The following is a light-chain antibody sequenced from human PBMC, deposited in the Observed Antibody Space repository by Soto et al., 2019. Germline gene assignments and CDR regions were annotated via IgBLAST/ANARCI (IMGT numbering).Light chain of an antibody. CDR2: GAS. V-gene: IGKV3-20*01. CDR3: QQYGGSPIT. Sequence: EIVMAQSPDTLSVSPGERATLSCRASQSVGINLAWYQHKPGQAPTLLMSGASNRASGVPVRFSGSGSGTDFTLTITRLEPEDFALYYCQQYGGSPITFGLGTRLEIK. J-gene: IGKJ5*01. CDR1: QSVGIN.